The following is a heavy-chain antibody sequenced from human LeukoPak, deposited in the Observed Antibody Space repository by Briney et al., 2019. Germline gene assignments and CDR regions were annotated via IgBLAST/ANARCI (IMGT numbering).Heavy chain of an antibody. CDR1: GFTFSSYA. Sequence: GGSLRLSCVASGFTFSSYAMHWVRQAPGKGLEYVSAISSSGSSTFYAISVKGRFTISRDNSKNTLYLQMGSLRAEDMAVYYRARRPQGAYDIWGQGTMVTVSS. CDR3: ARRPQGAYDI. J-gene: IGHJ3*02. CDR2: ISSSGSST. V-gene: IGHV3-64*01.